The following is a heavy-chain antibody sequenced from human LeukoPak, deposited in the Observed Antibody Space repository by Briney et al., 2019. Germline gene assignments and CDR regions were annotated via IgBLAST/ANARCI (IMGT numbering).Heavy chain of an antibody. V-gene: IGHV3-23*01. J-gene: IGHJ5*02. CDR1: GFTFSTYA. CDR3: VKASSSSPQYNWFDA. CDR2: VSGTGGRT. Sequence: GGSLRLSCAASGFTFSTYAMSWVRQAPGKGLECVSVVSGTGGRTYYADSVKGRFTISRDNSKNTLYLQMNSLRAEDTALYYCVKASSSSPQYNWFDAWGQGTLVTVSS. D-gene: IGHD6-6*01.